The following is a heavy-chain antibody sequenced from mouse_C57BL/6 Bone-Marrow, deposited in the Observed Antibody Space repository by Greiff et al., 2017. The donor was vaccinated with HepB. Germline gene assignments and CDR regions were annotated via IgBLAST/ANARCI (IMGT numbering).Heavy chain of an antibody. J-gene: IGHJ3*01. V-gene: IGHV5-12*01. CDR2: ISNGGGST. CDR1: GFTFSDYY. D-gene: IGHD1-1*01. Sequence: EVMLVESGGGLVQPGGSLKLSCAASGFTFSDYYMYWVRQTPEKRLEWVAYISNGGGSTYYPATVKGRFTISRDNAKNTLYLQMSRLKSEDTAMYYCARRGRRAWFAYWGQGALVTVSA. CDR3: ARRGRRAWFAY.